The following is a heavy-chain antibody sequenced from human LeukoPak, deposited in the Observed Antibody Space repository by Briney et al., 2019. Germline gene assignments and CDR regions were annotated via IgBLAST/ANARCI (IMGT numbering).Heavy chain of an antibody. CDR2: ISGDGGST. V-gene: IGHV3-43*02. D-gene: IGHD5-12*01. Sequence: PGGSLRLSCAASGFTFDDYAMHWVRQAPGKGLEWVSLISGDGGSTYYADSVKGRSTISRDNSKNSLYLQMNSLRTEDTAMYYCARRYIGYSGYPWGQGTLVTVSS. J-gene: IGHJ5*02. CDR3: ARRYIGYSGYP. CDR1: GFTFDDYA.